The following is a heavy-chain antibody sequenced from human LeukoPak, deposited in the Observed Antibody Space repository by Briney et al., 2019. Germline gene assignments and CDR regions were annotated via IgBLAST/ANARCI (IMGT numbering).Heavy chain of an antibody. D-gene: IGHD3-22*01. CDR1: GYTFTGYY. CDR3: ARYPKNYYDVTGYFDL. CDR2: INPNSGGT. J-gene: IGHJ4*02. Sequence: GASVKVSCKASGYTFTGYYMHWVRQAPGQGLEWMGWINPNSGGTSYAQKFQGRVTMTRDTSISTAYLQWSSLKASDTAIYYCARYPKNYYDVTGYFDLWGQGTLVTVSS. V-gene: IGHV1-2*02.